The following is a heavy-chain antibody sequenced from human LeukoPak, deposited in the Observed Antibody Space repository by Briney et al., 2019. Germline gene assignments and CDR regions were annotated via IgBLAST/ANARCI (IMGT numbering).Heavy chain of an antibody. J-gene: IGHJ5*02. CDR2: INPNSGGT. CDR3: AREVGSWYRLNWFDP. Sequence: GASVKVSCKASGYTFTSYGISWVRQAPGQGLEWMGWINPNSGGTNYAQKFQGRVTMTRDTSISTAYMELSRLRSDDTAVYYCAREVGSWYRLNWFDPWGQGTLVTVSS. CDR1: GYTFTSYG. D-gene: IGHD6-13*01. V-gene: IGHV1-2*02.